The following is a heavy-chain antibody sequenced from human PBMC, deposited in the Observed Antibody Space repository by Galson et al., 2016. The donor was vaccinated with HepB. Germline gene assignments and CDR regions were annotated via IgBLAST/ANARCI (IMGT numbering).Heavy chain of an antibody. CDR1: GFTFNNYY. CDR2: ISGSTTYT. Sequence: SLRLSCAASGFTFNNYYMSWIRQAPGKGLEWVSYISGSTTYTNYAESVRGRFTISRDNAKNSLYLQMDSLRVEDTAVYYCAKSGETPTVRLFDSWGQGILVTVSS. V-gene: IGHV3-11*06. D-gene: IGHD4-11*01. CDR3: AKSGETPTVRLFDS. J-gene: IGHJ4*02.